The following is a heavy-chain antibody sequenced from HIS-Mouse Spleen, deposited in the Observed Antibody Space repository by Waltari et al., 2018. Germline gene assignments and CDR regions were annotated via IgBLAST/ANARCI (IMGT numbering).Heavy chain of an antibody. J-gene: IGHJ4*02. CDR1: GGSFSGYY. Sequence: QVQLQQWGAGLLKPSETLSLTCAVYGGSFSGYYWSWIRPPPGKGLEWIGEINHSGSTNSNPSLKGRVTISVDPSKNQFSRKLSSVTAADTAVYYCARMGPASGSYGDYWGQGTLVTVSS. CDR2: INHSGST. V-gene: IGHV4-34*01. CDR3: ARMGPASGSYGDY. D-gene: IGHD1-26*01.